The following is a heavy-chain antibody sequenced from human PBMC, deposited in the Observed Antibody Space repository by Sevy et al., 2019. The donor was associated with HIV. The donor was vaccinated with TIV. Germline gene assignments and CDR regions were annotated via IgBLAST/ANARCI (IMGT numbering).Heavy chain of an antibody. D-gene: IGHD2-15*01. CDR3: ARDLKCSGGSCPLWY. Sequence: ASVKVSCKASGYTFTSYYMHWVRQAPGQGLEWMGIINPSGGSTSYAQKFQGRVTMTRDTSTGTVYMELSSLRSEDTAVYYCARDLKCSGGSCPLWYWGQGTLVTVSS. CDR1: GYTFTSYY. V-gene: IGHV1-46*01. CDR2: INPSGGST. J-gene: IGHJ4*02.